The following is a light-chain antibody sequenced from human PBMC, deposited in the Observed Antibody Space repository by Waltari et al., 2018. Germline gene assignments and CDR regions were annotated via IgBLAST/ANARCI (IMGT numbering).Light chain of an antibody. Sequence: SHELTQPPSVSVSPGQTARITCSGDALSRKYAYWYQQKSGQAPVLVIYEESKRPSGIPERFSGSGSGTMATLTISGAQVDDEADYYCYSSDNSGFYKLFGGGTKLTVL. CDR2: EES. CDR3: YSSDNSGFYKL. J-gene: IGLJ2*01. CDR1: ALSRKY. V-gene: IGLV3-10*01.